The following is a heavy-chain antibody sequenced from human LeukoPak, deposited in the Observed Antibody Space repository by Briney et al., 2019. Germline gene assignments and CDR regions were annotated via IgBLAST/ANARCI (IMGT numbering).Heavy chain of an antibody. CDR1: GGTFSSYA. J-gene: IGHJ3*02. Sequence: GASVKVFCKASGGTFSSYAISWVRQAPGQGLEWMGGIIPIFGTANYAQKFQGRVTITADESTSTAYMELSSLRSEDTAVYYCASPYPRGYSESDAFDIWGQGTMVTVSS. V-gene: IGHV1-69*13. CDR2: IIPIFGTA. D-gene: IGHD5-12*01. CDR3: ASPYPRGYSESDAFDI.